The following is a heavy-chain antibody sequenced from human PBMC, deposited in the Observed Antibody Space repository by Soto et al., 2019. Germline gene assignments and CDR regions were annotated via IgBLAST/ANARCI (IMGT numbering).Heavy chain of an antibody. J-gene: IGHJ4*02. CDR2: ISASGGST. CDR1: GCTFSTHG. V-gene: IGHV3-23*01. CDR3: AKSNRPTAPFDY. Sequence: PGVSLRLSWAASGCTFSTHGMSWIRQAPGKGLEWVSGISASGGSTYYADSVKGRFTISRDNSKSTMYLQMNSLRAEDTALYYCAKSNRPTAPFDYWGQGTLVTVPS. D-gene: IGHD4-4*01.